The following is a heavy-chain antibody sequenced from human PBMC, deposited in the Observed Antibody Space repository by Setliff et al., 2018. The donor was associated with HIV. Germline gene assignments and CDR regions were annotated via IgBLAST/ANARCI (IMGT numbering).Heavy chain of an antibody. J-gene: IGHJ4*02. Sequence: ETLSLTCTVSGGSISSNSDHWGWIRQPPGKGLEWIGGISYSGNTYYNPSLQSRVTILLDMSKNQFSLKLNSVSAADTAVYYCARDPHYYDRSGHYSYFYFDFWGQGMRVTVSS. V-gene: IGHV4-39*07. CDR1: GGSISSNSDH. D-gene: IGHD3-22*01. CDR3: ARDPHYYDRSGHYSYFYFDF. CDR2: ISYSGNT.